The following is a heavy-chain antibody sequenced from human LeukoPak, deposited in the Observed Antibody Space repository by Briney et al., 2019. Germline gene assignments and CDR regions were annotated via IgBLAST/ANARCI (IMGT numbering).Heavy chain of an antibody. V-gene: IGHV4-31*03. CDR2: VYYSGST. D-gene: IGHD3-9*01. J-gene: IGHJ5*02. Sequence: SETLSLTCTVSGGSISSGGYYWSWIRQHPGKGLEWIGYVYYSGSTHYNPSLKSRVTISVDTSKNQFSLKLSSVTAADTAVYYCARDMTDWWFDPWGQGTLVTVSS. CDR3: ARDMTDWWFDP. CDR1: GGSISSGGYY.